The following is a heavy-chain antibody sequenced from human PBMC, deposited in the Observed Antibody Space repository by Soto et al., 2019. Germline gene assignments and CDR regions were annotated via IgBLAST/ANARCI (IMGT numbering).Heavy chain of an antibody. D-gene: IGHD3-3*01. V-gene: IGHV3-30*18. Sequence: QVQLVESGGGVVQPGRSLRLSCAASGFTFSSYGMHWVRQAPGKGLEWVAVISYDGSNKYYADSVKGRFTISRDNSKNTLYLQMNSLRAEDRGVYYCGKRPRGYDFWSGYLDYWGQGTLVTVSS. CDR3: GKRPRGYDFWSGYLDY. CDR1: GFTFSSYG. J-gene: IGHJ4*02. CDR2: ISYDGSNK.